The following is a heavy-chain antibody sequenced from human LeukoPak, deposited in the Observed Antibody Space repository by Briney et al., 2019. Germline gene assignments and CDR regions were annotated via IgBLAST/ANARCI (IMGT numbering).Heavy chain of an antibody. CDR1: GFTFSSYG. CDR3: AKAIDYSNAPSWY. V-gene: IGHV3-30*18. CDR2: ISYDGSNK. D-gene: IGHD4-11*01. Sequence: AGGSLRLSCAASGFTFSSYGMHWVRQAPGKGREWVAVISYDGSNKYYADSVEGRFTISRDNSKNTLYLQMNSLRAEDTAVYYCAKAIDYSNAPSWYWGQGTLVTVSS. J-gene: IGHJ4*02.